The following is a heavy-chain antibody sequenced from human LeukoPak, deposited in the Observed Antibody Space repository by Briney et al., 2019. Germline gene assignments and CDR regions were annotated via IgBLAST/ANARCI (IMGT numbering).Heavy chain of an antibody. D-gene: IGHD2-21*01. CDR2: VLYDGSRK. CDR3: VRDNYGGILDF. V-gene: IGHV3-30*04. J-gene: IGHJ4*02. CDR1: GFTFTRYT. Sequence: GGSLRLSCAASGFTFTRYTMHWVRQAPGKGLEWVAVVLYDGSRKCYADSVKGRFTLSRDNSKNTLSLQMNTLRPDDTAVYYCVRDNYGGILDFWGQGTLVTVSS.